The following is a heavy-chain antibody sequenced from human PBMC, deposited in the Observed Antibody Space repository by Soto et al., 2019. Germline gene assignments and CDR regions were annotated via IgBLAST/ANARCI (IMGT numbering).Heavy chain of an antibody. CDR2: IHGTRSII. D-gene: IGHD1-1*01. Sequence: EVQLVESGGGLVQPGGSLRISCAVSGFTFSTHAMNWVRQAPGKGLEWVAYIHGTRSIIYYADSVKGRFTISRDNAKNSLFLQMDSLRDEDTAVYYCARYARNAEYDYWGHGTLVKVSS. V-gene: IGHV3-48*02. CDR3: ARYARNAEYDY. CDR1: GFTFSTHA. J-gene: IGHJ4*01.